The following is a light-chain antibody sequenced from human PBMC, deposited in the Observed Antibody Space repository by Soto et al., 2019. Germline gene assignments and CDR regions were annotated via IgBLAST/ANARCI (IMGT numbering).Light chain of an antibody. J-gene: IGKJ5*01. CDR3: QQRSYPIT. V-gene: IGKV3-15*01. Sequence: EIVMTQSPATLSVSPGERATLSCRAGQSIRTNLAWYQQRAGQAPRLLIFAASVRATGIPARFSGSGSGTEFTLTISSLQSEDFAVYYCQQRSYPITFGQGTRLEIK. CDR1: QSIRTN. CDR2: AAS.